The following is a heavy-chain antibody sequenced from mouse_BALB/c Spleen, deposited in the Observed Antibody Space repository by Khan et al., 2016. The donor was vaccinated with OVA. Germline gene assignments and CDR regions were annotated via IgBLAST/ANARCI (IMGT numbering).Heavy chain of an antibody. CDR1: GYTFISYW. Sequence: VQLQESGTELAKPGASVKMSCKASGYTFISYWMHWVKQRPGQGLEWIGYITPSTDYTEYNQKFKDKATLTPAKSSNTAYLQLSSLTSEDSAVYDGARKGLYGIFVYWGQGTRLTVSA. V-gene: IGHV1-7*01. CDR2: ITPSTDYT. CDR3: ARKGLYGIFVY. J-gene: IGHJ3*01. D-gene: IGHD2-1*01.